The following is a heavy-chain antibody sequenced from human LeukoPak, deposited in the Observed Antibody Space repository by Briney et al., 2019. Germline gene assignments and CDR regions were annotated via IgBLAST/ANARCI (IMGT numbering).Heavy chain of an antibody. Sequence: SETLSLTCTVSGGSISSDYWSWIQQPPGKGLEWIGYIYYTGSTNYNPSLKSRVTISVDTSKNQFSLKLSSVTAADTAVYYCARLGGNDAFDIWGQGTMVTVSS. V-gene: IGHV4-59*08. CDR3: ARLGGNDAFDI. D-gene: IGHD4-23*01. CDR1: GGSISSDY. J-gene: IGHJ3*02. CDR2: IYYTGST.